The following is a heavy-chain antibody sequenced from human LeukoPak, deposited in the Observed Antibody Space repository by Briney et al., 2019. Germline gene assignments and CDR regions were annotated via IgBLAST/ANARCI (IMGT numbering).Heavy chain of an antibody. J-gene: IGHJ5*02. V-gene: IGHV4-39*07. D-gene: IGHD3-10*01. Sequence: SETLSLTCTVSGGSFSSSSYYWGWLRQPPGTGLEWIGSIYYSGSTFYNPSLKSRVTISVDTSKNQFSLKLSSVTAADTAVYYCARDQSGWFDPWGQGTLVTVSS. CDR1: GGSFSSSSYY. CDR3: ARDQSGWFDP. CDR2: IYYSGST.